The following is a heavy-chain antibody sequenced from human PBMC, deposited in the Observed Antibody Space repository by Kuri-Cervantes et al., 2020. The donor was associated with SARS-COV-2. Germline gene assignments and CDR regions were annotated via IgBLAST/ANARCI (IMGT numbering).Heavy chain of an antibody. CDR3: ARLHDSSARYYGMDV. J-gene: IGHJ6*02. V-gene: IGHV3-21*04. Sequence: GESLKISCAASGFTFSSYSMNWVRQAPGKGLEWVSSISSSSSYIYYADSVKGRFTISRDNSKNTLYLQMNSLRAEDTAVYYCARLHDSSARYYGMDVWGQGTTVTVSS. D-gene: IGHD3-22*01. CDR2: ISSSSSYI. CDR1: GFTFSSYS.